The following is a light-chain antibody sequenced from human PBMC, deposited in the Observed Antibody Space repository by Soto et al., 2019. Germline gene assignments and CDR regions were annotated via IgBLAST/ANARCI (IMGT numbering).Light chain of an antibody. CDR3: QQRSNWPPIT. J-gene: IGKJ5*01. Sequence: EIVLTQSPATLSLSPGERATLSCRASQSVIRFLAWYQQKPGQAPRLLIYDTSNRATGIPARFSGSGSETDFTLTISSLEPEDFAIYYCQQRSNWPPITFGQGTQLEI. CDR2: DTS. CDR1: QSVIRF. V-gene: IGKV3-11*01.